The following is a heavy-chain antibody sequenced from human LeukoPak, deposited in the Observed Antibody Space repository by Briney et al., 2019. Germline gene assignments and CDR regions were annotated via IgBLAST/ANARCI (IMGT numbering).Heavy chain of an antibody. V-gene: IGHV5-10-1*01. D-gene: IGHD2-2*01. CDR3: ARSIGYCSSTSCPNWFDP. Sequence: GESLKISCKGSGYSFTSYWISWVRQMPGKGLERMGRIDPSDSYTNYSPSFQGHVTISADKSISTAYPQWSSLKASDTAMYYCARSIGYCSSTSCPNWFDPWGQGTLVTVSS. J-gene: IGHJ5*02. CDR2: IDPSDSYT. CDR1: GYSFTSYW.